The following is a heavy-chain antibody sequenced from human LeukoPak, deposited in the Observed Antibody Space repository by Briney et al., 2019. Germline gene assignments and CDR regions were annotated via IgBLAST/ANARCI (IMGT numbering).Heavy chain of an antibody. J-gene: IGHJ1*01. CDR2: IRYDGSNK. CDR1: GFTFSSYG. Sequence: PGGSLRLSCAASGFTFSSYGMHWVRQAPGKGLEWVAFIRYDGSNKYYADSVKGRFTISRDNSKNTLYLQMNSLRAEDTAVYYCANGNYYEWGYFQHWGQGTLVTVSS. CDR3: ANGNYYEWGYFQH. V-gene: IGHV3-30*02. D-gene: IGHD3-22*01.